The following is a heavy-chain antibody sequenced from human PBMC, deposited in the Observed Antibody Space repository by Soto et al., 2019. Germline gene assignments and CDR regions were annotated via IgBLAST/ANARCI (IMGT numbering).Heavy chain of an antibody. D-gene: IGHD3-16*02. CDR3: VRDRSVTVFGVVIAPFDY. V-gene: IGHV1-18*01. CDR1: GGTLSDHG. CDR2: ISGHNGET. J-gene: IGHJ4*02. Sequence: QVQLEQSGAEVKKPGSSVKVSCKASGGTLSDHGVAWLRQAPGQGLEWMGWISGHNGETNYAQKFQGRVTMTTDTSTSTAYMELRSLRIDDTAIYYCVRDRSVTVFGVVIAPFDYWGQGTPVTVSS.